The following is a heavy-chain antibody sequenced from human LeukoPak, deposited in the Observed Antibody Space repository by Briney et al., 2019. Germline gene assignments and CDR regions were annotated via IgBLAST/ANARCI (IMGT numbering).Heavy chain of an antibody. CDR1: GFTFSNYW. CDR2: IKHDGSEK. Sequence: GGSLRLSCVASGFTFSNYWMSWVRQAPGKGLEWVSNIKHDGSEKNYVDSVKGRFTISRDNAKNSLDLQMNSLRVEDTAVYYCVTTQTFDFWGQGTLVTVSS. V-gene: IGHV3-7*02. J-gene: IGHJ4*02. CDR3: VTTQTFDF.